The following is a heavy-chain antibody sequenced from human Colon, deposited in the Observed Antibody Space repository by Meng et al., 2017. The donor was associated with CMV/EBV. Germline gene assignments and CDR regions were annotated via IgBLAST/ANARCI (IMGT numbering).Heavy chain of an antibody. CDR2: LGSNSTYI. CDR1: GFTFSSYM. CDR3: TRGQGILYA. V-gene: IGHV3-21*06. J-gene: IGHJ5*02. D-gene: IGHD2-8*01. Sequence: GESLKISCAASGFTFSSYMMTWLRQTPGGGLEWVSTLGSNSTYIHYAASVKGRFTIYRDNANNSLFLHMNGLSDEDTGVYHCTRGQGILYAWGQGTLVTVSS.